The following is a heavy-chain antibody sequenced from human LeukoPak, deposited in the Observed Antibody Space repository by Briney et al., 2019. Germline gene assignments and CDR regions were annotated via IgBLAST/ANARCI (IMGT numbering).Heavy chain of an antibody. CDR3: ARAHYYDSSLLDY. CDR1: GGSISSGDYY. D-gene: IGHD3-22*01. J-gene: IGHJ4*02. Sequence: SETLSLTCTVSGGSISSGDYYWSWIRQPPGKGLEWIGYIYYSGSTYYNPSLKCRVTISVDTSKNQFSLKLSSVTAADTAVYYCARAHYYDSSLLDYWGQGTLVTVSS. V-gene: IGHV4-30-4*01. CDR2: IYYSGST.